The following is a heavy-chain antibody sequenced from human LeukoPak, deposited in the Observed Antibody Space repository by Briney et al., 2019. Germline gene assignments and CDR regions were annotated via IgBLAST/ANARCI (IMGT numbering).Heavy chain of an antibody. J-gene: IGHJ4*02. D-gene: IGHD2-2*01. CDR2: MSTSGST. V-gene: IGHV4-61*02. CDR1: GDSISSSNYY. CDR3: ARHQYQLSALDY. Sequence: SETLSLTCTVSGDSISSSNYYWSWIRQPAGKGLEWIGRMSTSGSTYYNRSLKSRVTISVDTSKSQFSLNLNPETAADTAVYYCARHQYQLSALDYWGQGTLVTVSS.